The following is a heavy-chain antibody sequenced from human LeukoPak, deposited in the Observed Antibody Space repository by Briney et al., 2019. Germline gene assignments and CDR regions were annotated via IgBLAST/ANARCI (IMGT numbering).Heavy chain of an antibody. Sequence: GESLKISCKASGYTFTDYWVAWVRQMPGKGLEWMGLIYPGESETRYNPSFQDHGTMSVDNSINTAYLQWSSLQASDAAIYYCARGRWSVATKWFDPWGQGTLVTVSA. V-gene: IGHV5-51*01. CDR3: ARGRWSVATKWFDP. CDR2: IYPGESET. D-gene: IGHD4-23*01. J-gene: IGHJ5*02. CDR1: GYTFTDYW.